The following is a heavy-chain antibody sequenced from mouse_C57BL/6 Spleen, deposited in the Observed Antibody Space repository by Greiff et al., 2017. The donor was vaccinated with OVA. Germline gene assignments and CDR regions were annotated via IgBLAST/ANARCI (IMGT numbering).Heavy chain of an antibody. CDR3: ARDYYDSSPLDY. V-gene: IGHV8-12*01. Sequence: QVTLKESGPGILKSSQSLSLSCSFSGFSLSTSGMGVSWTRPPSGQGLEWLAHIYWDDDKRYNPSQKSRLTTSKDTTRNQVFRKITSVDTADTATYYCARDYYDSSPLDYWGQGTTLTVSS. CDR2: IYWDDDK. D-gene: IGHD1-1*01. CDR1: GFSLSTSGMG. J-gene: IGHJ2*01.